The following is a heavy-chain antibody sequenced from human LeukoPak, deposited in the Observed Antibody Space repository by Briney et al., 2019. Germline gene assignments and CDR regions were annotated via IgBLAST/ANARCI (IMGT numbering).Heavy chain of an antibody. J-gene: IGHJ6*03. Sequence: GGSLRLSCAASGFTFSTYAMSWVRLAPGKGLEWVSTITNSGGTTNHAESVKGRFTISRDNSKNTLYLQMNSLRAEDTAVYYCAKDNGAGPPWAYYYYMDVWGKGTTVTVSS. D-gene: IGHD6-19*01. CDR2: ITNSGGTT. CDR1: GFTFSTYA. CDR3: AKDNGAGPPWAYYYYMDV. V-gene: IGHV3-23*01.